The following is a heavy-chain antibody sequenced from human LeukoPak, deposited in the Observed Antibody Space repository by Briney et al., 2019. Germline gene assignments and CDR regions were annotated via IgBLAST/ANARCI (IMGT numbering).Heavy chain of an antibody. CDR1: GGSFSGYY. Sequence: SETLSLTCAVYGGSFSGYYWSWIRQSPGKGLEWIGEINHSGSTNYNPSLKSRVTISVDTSKNQFSLKLSSVTAADTAVYYCARTGDRYCSSTSCHHFDYWGQGTLVTVSS. V-gene: IGHV4-34*01. D-gene: IGHD2-2*01. CDR3: ARTGDRYCSSTSCHHFDY. CDR2: INHSGST. J-gene: IGHJ4*02.